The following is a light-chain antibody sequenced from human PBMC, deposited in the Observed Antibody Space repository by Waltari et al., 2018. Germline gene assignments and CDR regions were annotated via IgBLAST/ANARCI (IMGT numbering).Light chain of an antibody. CDR2: STS. V-gene: IGKV3-20*01. Sequence: EIVLTQSPGTLSLSPGERATLSCRASQTINSNYLAWYQHKTGQAPRLLIYSTSSRATGIPDRFRGGGSGTDFALTISRLEPEDFAMYYCQQFDDSPPSWTFGQGTKVEIK. CDR3: QQFDDSPPSWT. J-gene: IGKJ1*01. CDR1: QTINSNY.